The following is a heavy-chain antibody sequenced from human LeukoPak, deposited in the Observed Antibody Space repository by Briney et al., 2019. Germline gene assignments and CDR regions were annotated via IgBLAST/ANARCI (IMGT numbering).Heavy chain of an antibody. Sequence: GGSLRLSCAASGFTFSSYAMSWVRQAPGKGLRWVSAISGSGGSTYYADSVKGRFTISRDNSKNTLYLQMNSLRAEDTAVYYCAKYLVRGSYDAVDYWGQGTLVTVSS. CDR1: GFTFSSYA. D-gene: IGHD1-26*01. J-gene: IGHJ4*02. V-gene: IGHV3-23*01. CDR3: AKYLVRGSYDAVDY. CDR2: ISGSGGST.